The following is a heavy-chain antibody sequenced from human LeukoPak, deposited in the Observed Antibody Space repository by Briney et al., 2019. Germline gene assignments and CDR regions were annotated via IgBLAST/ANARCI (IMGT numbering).Heavy chain of an antibody. Sequence: GGSLRLSCAASKFAFSSYAMSWVRQAPGEGLEWISYISSSSTIYYADSVKGRFTISRDNAKNSLYLQMNSLRDEDTAVYYCARDSDEWELHHWGQGTLVTVSS. D-gene: IGHD1-26*01. V-gene: IGHV3-48*02. CDR1: KFAFSSYA. J-gene: IGHJ5*02. CDR3: ARDSDEWELHH. CDR2: ISSSSTI.